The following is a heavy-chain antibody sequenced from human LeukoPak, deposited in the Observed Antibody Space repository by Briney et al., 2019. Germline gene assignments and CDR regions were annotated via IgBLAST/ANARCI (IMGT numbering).Heavy chain of an antibody. Sequence: GGSLTLSCAASGFTFSTHFMSWVRPAAAQGREWVSLITASSTETLYGDSVRGRFTITRNNTKNTMFLQMNSLRAEDAAIYYCARVSSRAFDMWGQGTMVTVSS. CDR3: ARVSSRAFDM. V-gene: IGHV3-23*01. CDR2: ITASSTET. J-gene: IGHJ3*02. CDR1: GFTFSTHF. D-gene: IGHD2/OR15-2a*01.